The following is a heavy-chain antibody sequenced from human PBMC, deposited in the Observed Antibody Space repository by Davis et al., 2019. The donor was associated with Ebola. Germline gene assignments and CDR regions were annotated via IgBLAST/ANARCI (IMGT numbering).Heavy chain of an antibody. Sequence: SETLSLTCSVSGDFMSNYYCSWIRQPAGKGLEWIGRVYPNGRTIYNPSLKSRLTMSVDTSKNQFSLHLSSVTAADTALYYCSRVGYCSGGDCPPQWGPGTLVTVSS. V-gene: IGHV4-4*07. CDR2: VYPNGRT. CDR1: GDFMSNYY. D-gene: IGHD2-15*01. CDR3: SRVGYCSGGDCPPQ. J-gene: IGHJ4*01.